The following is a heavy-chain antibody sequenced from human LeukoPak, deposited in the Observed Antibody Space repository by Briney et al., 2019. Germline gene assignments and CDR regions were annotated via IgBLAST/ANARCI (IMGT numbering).Heavy chain of an antibody. Sequence: GGSLRLSCAASGFIFSNFALGWVRQAQGKGLEWVSTISGNDAGIYSSASVKGRFTISRDNAKNTLYLQMNSLRDEDTALYYCARRIYGGNSYINFDLWGRGTLVTVSS. CDR3: ARRIYGGNSYINFDL. CDR2: ISGNDAGI. J-gene: IGHJ2*01. CDR1: GFIFSNFA. D-gene: IGHD4-23*01. V-gene: IGHV3-23*01.